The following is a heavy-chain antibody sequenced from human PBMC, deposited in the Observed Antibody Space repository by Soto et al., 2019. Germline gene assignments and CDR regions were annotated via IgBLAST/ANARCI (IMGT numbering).Heavy chain of an antibody. D-gene: IGHD3-22*01. Sequence: EVQLVESGGGLIQPGGSLRLSCAASGFTVSSNYMSWVRQAPGKGLEWVSVIYSGGSTYYADSVKGRFTISRDNSKNTLYLQMNSLRAEDTAVYYCAREGHYCDSSGYFDYWGQGTLVTVSS. CDR2: IYSGGST. CDR1: GFTVSSNY. CDR3: AREGHYCDSSGYFDY. V-gene: IGHV3-53*01. J-gene: IGHJ4*02.